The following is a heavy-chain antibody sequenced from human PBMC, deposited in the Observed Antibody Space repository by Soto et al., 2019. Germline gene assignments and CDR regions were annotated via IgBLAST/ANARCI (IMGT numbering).Heavy chain of an antibody. J-gene: IGHJ1*01. Sequence: ASVKVSCKASGYTFTSYGISWVRQAPGQGLEWMGWISAYNGNTNYAQKLQGRVTMTTDTSTSTAYMELRSLRSDDTAVYYCARDGPIVVVTANPELFQYWGQGTLVTGSS. D-gene: IGHD2-21*02. V-gene: IGHV1-18*01. CDR1: GYTFTSYG. CDR2: ISAYNGNT. CDR3: ARDGPIVVVTANPELFQY.